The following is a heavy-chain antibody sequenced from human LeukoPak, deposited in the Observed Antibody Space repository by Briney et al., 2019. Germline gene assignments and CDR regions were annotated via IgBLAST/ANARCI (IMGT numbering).Heavy chain of an antibody. J-gene: IGHJ6*04. CDR1: GYSFTSYW. V-gene: IGHV5-51*01. CDR3: ARQDRYSGVHTYYFYAMDV. Sequence: GGSLQISCQGSGYSFTSYWIAWVRQMPGKGVEWMGIIYPGDSDTRYSPSFQGQVTISADKSISTAYLQWSSLKASDTAMYYCARQDRYSGVHTYYFYAMDVWGKGTTVTVSS. CDR2: IYPGDSDT. D-gene: IGHD5-12*01.